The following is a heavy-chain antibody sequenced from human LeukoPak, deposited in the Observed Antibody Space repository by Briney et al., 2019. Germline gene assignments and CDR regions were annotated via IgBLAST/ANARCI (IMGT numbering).Heavy chain of an antibody. D-gene: IGHD5-12*01. Sequence: GGSLRLSCEASGLTFSNYATSWVRQAPGKGLEWVSTITASAASTYYTDSVRGRFTISRDNSKSTLYLQMSNLRAEDTAVYYCAKHFGASSGYAFDFWGQGTLVTVSS. V-gene: IGHV3-23*01. CDR3: AKHFGASSGYAFDF. CDR2: ITASAAST. CDR1: GLTFSNYA. J-gene: IGHJ4*02.